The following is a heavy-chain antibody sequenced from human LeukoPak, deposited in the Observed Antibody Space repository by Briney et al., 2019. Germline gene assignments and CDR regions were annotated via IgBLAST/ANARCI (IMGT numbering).Heavy chain of an antibody. V-gene: IGHV3-33*01. J-gene: IGHJ4*02. CDR1: GFSLSNYG. CDR3: ARWGGTRQFYFDY. Sequence: PGGSLRLSCAASGFSLSNYGLHWVRQGPGKGLEWLAVISYDGSNRYYADSAKGRFTISKDSSENTLYLQMNRLRADDTAIYYCARWGGTRQFYFDYWGQGTLATVSS. D-gene: IGHD3-16*01. CDR2: ISYDGSNR.